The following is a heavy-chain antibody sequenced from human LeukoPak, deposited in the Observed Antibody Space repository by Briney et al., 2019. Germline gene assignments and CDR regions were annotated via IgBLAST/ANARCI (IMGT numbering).Heavy chain of an antibody. CDR1: GGSISSYY. CDR2: IYYSGST. V-gene: IGHV4-59*08. D-gene: IGHD6-19*01. J-gene: IGHJ5*02. Sequence: PSETLSLTCTVSGGSISSYYWSWIRQPPGKGLEWIGYIYYSGSTNYNPSLKSRVTISVDTSKNQFSLKLSSVTAADTAVYYFAXXXXXXAGINWFDPWGQGTLVTVSS. CDR3: AXXXXXXAGINWFDP.